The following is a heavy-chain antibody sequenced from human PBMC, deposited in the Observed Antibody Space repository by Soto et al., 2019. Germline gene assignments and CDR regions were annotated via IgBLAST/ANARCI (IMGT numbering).Heavy chain of an antibody. J-gene: IGHJ4*02. Sequence: PSATLSLTCTVSGGSISSGDYYWSWIRQPPGKGLEWIGYIYYSGSTYYNPSLKSRVTISVDTSKNQFSLKLSSVTAADTAVYYCARAPGYCSGGSCYPLDYWGQGTLVTVSS. D-gene: IGHD2-15*01. CDR1: GGSISSGDYY. CDR2: IYYSGST. V-gene: IGHV4-30-4*01. CDR3: ARAPGYCSGGSCYPLDY.